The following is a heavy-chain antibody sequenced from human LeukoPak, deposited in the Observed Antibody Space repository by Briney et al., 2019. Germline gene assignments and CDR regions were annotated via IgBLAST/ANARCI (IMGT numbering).Heavy chain of an antibody. J-gene: IGHJ4*02. D-gene: IGHD6-13*01. CDR3: ARQGVAAAADY. Sequence: GASVKVSCKASGGTFSSYAISWVRQAPGQGLEWMGRIIPIFGIANYAQRFQGRVTITADKSTSTAYMELSSLRSEDTAVYYCARQGVAAAADYWGQGTLVTVSS. V-gene: IGHV1-69*04. CDR1: GGTFSSYA. CDR2: IIPIFGIA.